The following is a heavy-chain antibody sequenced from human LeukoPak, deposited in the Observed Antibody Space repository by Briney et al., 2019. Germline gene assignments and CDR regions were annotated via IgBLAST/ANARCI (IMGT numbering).Heavy chain of an antibody. CDR1: GFTFSSYA. CDR2: ISYDGSNK. V-gene: IGHV3-30*04. D-gene: IGHD2-15*01. Sequence: PGGSLRLSCAASGFTFSSYAMHWVRQAPGKGLEWVAVISYDGSNKYYADSVKGRFTISRDNAKNSLYLQMNSLRAEDTAVYYCARVGYCSGGSCLGAFDIWGQGTMVTVSS. J-gene: IGHJ3*02. CDR3: ARVGYCSGGSCLGAFDI.